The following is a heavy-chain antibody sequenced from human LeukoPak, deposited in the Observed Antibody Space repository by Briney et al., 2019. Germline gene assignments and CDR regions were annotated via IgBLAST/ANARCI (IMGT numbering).Heavy chain of an antibody. V-gene: IGHV3-23*01. J-gene: IGHJ4*02. Sequence: PGGSLRLSCSVSGFTFSSYAMGWVRQAPGKGLEWVSAISDTGGTTYYADSVKGRFTVSRDSSKNTLYLQINRLRAEDTAVYFCAKVPYDSLRYYFDYWGQGTLVTVSS. CDR1: GFTFSSYA. D-gene: IGHD3-16*01. CDR2: ISDTGGTT. CDR3: AKVPYDSLRYYFDY.